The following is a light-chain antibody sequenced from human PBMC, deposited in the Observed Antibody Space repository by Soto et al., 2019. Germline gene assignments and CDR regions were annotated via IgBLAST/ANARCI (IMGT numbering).Light chain of an antibody. CDR2: AAS. CDR3: QQSYITPWT. Sequence: DIQMTQSPSSLSTSVGDRVTITCRASQSISNYLNWYQQKPGKVPKLLMYAASRLQSGVPSRFSGSGSGTDFTLTISSLQPEDFATYYCQQSYITPWTFVQGTKVKIK. V-gene: IGKV1-39*01. CDR1: QSISNY. J-gene: IGKJ1*01.